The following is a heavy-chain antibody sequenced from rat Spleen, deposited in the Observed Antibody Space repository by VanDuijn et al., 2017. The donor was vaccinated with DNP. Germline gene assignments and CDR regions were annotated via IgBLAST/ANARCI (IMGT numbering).Heavy chain of an antibody. Sequence: EVQLVESGGGLVQPGRSLKLSCVASGFTFSYYWMTWIRQVPGKGLEWIASITSGAGTTSYADSVKGRFTVSRDNAQSTLYLHLTSLRSEDTATYYCTRDLNFGYNYAFDYWGQGVMVSVSS. CDR1: GFTFSYYW. V-gene: IGHV5-31*01. J-gene: IGHJ2*01. D-gene: IGHD1-4*01. CDR3: TRDLNFGYNYAFDY. CDR2: ITSGAGTT.